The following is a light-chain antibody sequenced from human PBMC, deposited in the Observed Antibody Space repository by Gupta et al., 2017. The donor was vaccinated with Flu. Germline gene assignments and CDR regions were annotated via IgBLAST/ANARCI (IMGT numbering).Light chain of an antibody. Sequence: GGNNIGSKSMQWYQQKPGQAPVLVVYDDRDRPSGIPERFSGSNSGNTATLIISRVEAGDEADYYCQVWDSISTYVFGSGTEVTVL. CDR1: NIGSKS. CDR2: DDR. J-gene: IGLJ1*01. CDR3: QVWDSISTYV. V-gene: IGLV3-21*02.